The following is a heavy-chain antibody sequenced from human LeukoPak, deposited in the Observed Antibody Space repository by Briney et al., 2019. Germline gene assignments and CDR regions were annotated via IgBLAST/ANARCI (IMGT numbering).Heavy chain of an antibody. D-gene: IGHD6-13*01. Sequence: PGGSLRLSCAASGFTFSSYSMNWVRQAPGKGLEWVSSISSSSSYIYYADSVKGRFTISRDNAKNSLYLQMNSLRAEDTAVYYCARDSSSWYSLQYFQHWGQGTLVTVS. V-gene: IGHV3-21*01. CDR1: GFTFSSYS. CDR3: ARDSSSWYSLQYFQH. J-gene: IGHJ1*01. CDR2: ISSSSSYI.